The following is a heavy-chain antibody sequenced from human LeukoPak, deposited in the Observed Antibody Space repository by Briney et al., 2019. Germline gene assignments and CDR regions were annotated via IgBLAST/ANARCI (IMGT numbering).Heavy chain of an antibody. CDR3: ARGGIVRATTGEVHYYGVDV. CDR2: IIPILGIA. V-gene: IGHV1-69*04. J-gene: IGHJ6*02. CDR1: GGTFSSYA. D-gene: IGHD1-26*01. Sequence: SVKVSCKASGGTFSSYAISWVRQAPGQGLEWMGRIIPILGIANYAQKFQGRVTITADKSTSTAYMELSSLRSEDTAVYYCARGGIVRATTGEVHYYGVDVWGQGTTVTVSS.